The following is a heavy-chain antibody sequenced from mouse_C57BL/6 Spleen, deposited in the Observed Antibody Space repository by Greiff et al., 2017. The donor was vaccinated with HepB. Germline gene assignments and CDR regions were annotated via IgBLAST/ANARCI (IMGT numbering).Heavy chain of an antibody. CDR2: ISNGGGST. CDR1: GFTFSDYY. J-gene: IGHJ2*01. CDR3: ARQGFITTAFDY. Sequence: EVQLQESGGGLVQPGGSLKLSCAASGFTFSDYYMYWVRQTPEKRLEWVAYISNGGGSTYYPDTVKGRFTISRDNAKNTLYLQMSRLKSEDTAMYYCARQGFITTAFDYWGQGTTLTVSS. D-gene: IGHD1-1*01. V-gene: IGHV5-12*01.